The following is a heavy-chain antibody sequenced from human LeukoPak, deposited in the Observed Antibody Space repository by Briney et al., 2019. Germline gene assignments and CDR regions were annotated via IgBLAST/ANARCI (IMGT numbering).Heavy chain of an antibody. CDR3: ARAPIDSNSWYHAFDI. J-gene: IGHJ3*02. CDR1: GFTFSSYW. CDR2: IQQGGSHK. Sequence: GGSLRLSCAASGFTFSSYWMGWVRQAPGKGLEWVASIQQGGSHKYYMDSVEGRFTISRDNAKNSLFLQMNSLRAEDTAVYYCARAPIDSNSWYHAFDIWGQGTMVTVSS. D-gene: IGHD6-13*01. V-gene: IGHV3-7*01.